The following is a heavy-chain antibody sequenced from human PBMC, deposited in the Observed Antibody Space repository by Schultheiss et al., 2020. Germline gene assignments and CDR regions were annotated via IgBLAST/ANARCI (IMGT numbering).Heavy chain of an antibody. J-gene: IGHJ2*01. Sequence: SETLSLTCTVSGGSISSYYWSWIRQPPGKGLEWIGYIYYSGSTNYNPSLKSRVTISVDTSKNQFSLKLSSVTAADTAVYYCARTPARPRPNYWYFDLWGRGTLVTVSS. V-gene: IGHV4-59*08. CDR1: GGSISSYY. CDR3: ARTPARPRPNYWYFDL. CDR2: IYYSGST.